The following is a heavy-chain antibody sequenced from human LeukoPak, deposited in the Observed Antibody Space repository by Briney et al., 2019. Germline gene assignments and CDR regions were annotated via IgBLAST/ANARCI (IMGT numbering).Heavy chain of an antibody. D-gene: IGHD5-18*01. CDR1: GFTFGDYA. V-gene: IGHV3-48*04. CDR2: ISSSSSTI. Sequence: GGSLRLSCTASGFTFGDYAMSWFRQAPGKGLEWVSYISSSSSTIYYADSVKGRFTISRDNAKNSLYLRMNNLRTEDTAVYYCAKVDTAMVTWEPSIDYWGQGTLVTVSS. J-gene: IGHJ4*02. CDR3: AKVDTAMVTWEPSIDY.